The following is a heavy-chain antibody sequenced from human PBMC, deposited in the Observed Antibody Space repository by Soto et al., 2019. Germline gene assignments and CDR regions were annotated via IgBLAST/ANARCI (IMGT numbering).Heavy chain of an antibody. CDR1: GFTFSSYS. Sequence: AVGSLRLSCAASGFTFSSYSMNWVRQAPGKGLEWVSSIGSSSSYIYYADSVKGRFTISRDNAKNSLYLQMNSLRAEDTAVYYCARSPPYGSGNYPGGVYGMDVWGQGTTVTVSS. J-gene: IGHJ6*02. D-gene: IGHD3-10*01. V-gene: IGHV3-21*01. CDR3: ARSPPYGSGNYPGGVYGMDV. CDR2: IGSSSSYI.